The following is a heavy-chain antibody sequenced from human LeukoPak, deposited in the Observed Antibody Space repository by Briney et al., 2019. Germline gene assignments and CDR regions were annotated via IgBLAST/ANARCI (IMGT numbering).Heavy chain of an antibody. J-gene: IGHJ4*02. Sequence: GGSLRLSCAASGFTFSSYWLSWVRQAPGKGLEWVANIKEDGSEKYYVDSVKGRFTISRDNAKNSLYLQMNSLRAEDTAAYYCARDPHDNWNGVDYWGQGTLVTVSS. CDR3: ARDPHDNWNGVDY. V-gene: IGHV3-7*01. D-gene: IGHD1-1*01. CDR2: IKEDGSEK. CDR1: GFTFSSYW.